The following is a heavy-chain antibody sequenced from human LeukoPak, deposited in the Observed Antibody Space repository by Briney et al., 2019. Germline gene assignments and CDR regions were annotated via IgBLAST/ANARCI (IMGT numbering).Heavy chain of an antibody. CDR1: GASVSISTYY. J-gene: IGHJ4*02. CDR3: ARSSVSVAGKEALFDY. D-gene: IGHD6-19*01. Sequence: SETLSLTCSVSGASVSISTYYWGWIRQPPGKGLEWIGHVHYSGSTYYNPTLKSRVTMSVDTSKSQFSLKLSSVTAADTAVYYCARSSVSVAGKEALFDYWGQGTLVTVSS. V-gene: IGHV4-39*07. CDR2: VHYSGST.